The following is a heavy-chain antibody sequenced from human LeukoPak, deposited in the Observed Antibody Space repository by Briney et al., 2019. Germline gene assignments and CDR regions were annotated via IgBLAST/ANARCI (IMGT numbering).Heavy chain of an antibody. CDR2: ISAYNGNT. CDR1: GYTFTSYG. V-gene: IGHV1-18*01. D-gene: IGHD3-16*01. J-gene: IGHJ4*02. Sequence: ASVKVSCKASGYTFTSYGIGWVRQAPGQGLEWMGWISAYNGNTNYAQKLQGRVTMTTDTSTSTAYMELRSLRSDDTAVYYCARYYDYVWGSRTLDYWGQGTLVTVSS. CDR3: ARYYDYVWGSRTLDY.